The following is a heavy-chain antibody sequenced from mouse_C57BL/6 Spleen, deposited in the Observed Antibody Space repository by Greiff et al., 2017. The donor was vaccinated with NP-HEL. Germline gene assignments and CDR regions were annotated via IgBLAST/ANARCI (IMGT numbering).Heavy chain of an antibody. CDR3: ARYGWLLRAMDY. CDR1: GYTFTDYY. V-gene: IGHV1-26*01. CDR2: INPNNGGT. J-gene: IGHJ4*01. Sequence: EVQLQQSGPELVKPGASVKISCKASGYTFTDYYMNWVKQSHGKSLEWIGDINPNNGGTSYNQKFKGKATLTVDKSSSTAYMELRSLTSEDSAVYYDARYGWLLRAMDYWGQGTSVTVSS. D-gene: IGHD2-3*01.